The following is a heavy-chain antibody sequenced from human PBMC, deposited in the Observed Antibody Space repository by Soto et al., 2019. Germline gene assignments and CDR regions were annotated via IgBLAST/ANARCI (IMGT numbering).Heavy chain of an antibody. Sequence: VQLVESGGGVVQPGRSLRLSCAASGFTFSDYAMHWVRQAPGKGLEWVAVVSHDGRHTHYAYSVKGRFTISRDSSKNTVSLEMTSLRAEDTAVYYCAKGGRQWLVTSDFNYWGQGALVTVSS. CDR2: VSHDGRHT. CDR1: GFTFSDYA. V-gene: IGHV3-30*18. CDR3: AKGGRQWLVTSDFNY. J-gene: IGHJ4*02. D-gene: IGHD6-19*01.